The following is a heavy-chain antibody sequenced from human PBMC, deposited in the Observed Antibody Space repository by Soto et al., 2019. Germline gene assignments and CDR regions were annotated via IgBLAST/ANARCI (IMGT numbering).Heavy chain of an antibody. J-gene: IGHJ4*02. CDR2: MSYDGSSK. CDR1: GLNFSSFG. V-gene: IGHV3-30*18. D-gene: IGHD6-19*01. CDR3: AKDRGWSSADLEY. Sequence: QVQLVESGGGVVQPGSSLRLSCAASGLNFSSFGMHWVRQAPGKGLEWVALMSYDGSSKYYQDSLKGRFTISRDKSKNTLYQQMSSLRVEDTAVYYRAKDRGWSSADLEYWGQGTLVTVSS.